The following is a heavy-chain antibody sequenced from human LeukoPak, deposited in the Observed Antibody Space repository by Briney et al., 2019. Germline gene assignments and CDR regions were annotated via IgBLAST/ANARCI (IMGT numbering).Heavy chain of an antibody. CDR3: ASLAPYYGSGRNYMDV. Sequence: SETLSLTCTVSGGSISSSSYYWGWIRQPPGKGLEWIGSIYYSGSTYYNPSLKSRVTISVDTSKNQFSLKLSSVTAADTAVYYCASLAPYYGSGRNYMDVWGKGTTVTVSS. V-gene: IGHV4-39*01. CDR1: GGSISSSSYY. J-gene: IGHJ6*03. D-gene: IGHD3-10*01. CDR2: IYYSGST.